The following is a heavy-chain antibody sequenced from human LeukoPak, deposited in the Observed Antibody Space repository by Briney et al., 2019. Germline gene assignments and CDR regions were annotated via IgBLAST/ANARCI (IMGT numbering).Heavy chain of an antibody. CDR1: GGSITGYY. CDR2: IYYTGST. Sequence: PSETLSLTCAVSGGSITGYYWSWLRQTPGKGLEWIGYIYYTGSTNYNSSLRSRVTISIDTSRNRFSLKLNSVTAADTAIVQPPSAGHYYGMDVWGQGTTVAVSS. CDR3: PSAGHYYGMDV. D-gene: IGHD2/OR15-2a*01. V-gene: IGHV4-59*01. J-gene: IGHJ6*02.